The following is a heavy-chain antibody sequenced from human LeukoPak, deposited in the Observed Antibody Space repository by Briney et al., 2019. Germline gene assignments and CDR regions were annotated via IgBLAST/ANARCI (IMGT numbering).Heavy chain of an antibody. J-gene: IGHJ4*02. CDR2: ISSSSSYI. D-gene: IGHD2-2*01. CDR1: GFTFSSYS. Sequence: GGSLRLSCAASGFTFSSYSMNWVRQAPGKGLEWVSSISSSSSYIYYADSVKGRFTISRDNAKNSLYLQMNSLRAEDTAVYYCARGPRYCSSTSCYAGPLDYWGQGTLVTVSS. CDR3: ARGPRYCSSTSCYAGPLDY. V-gene: IGHV3-21*01.